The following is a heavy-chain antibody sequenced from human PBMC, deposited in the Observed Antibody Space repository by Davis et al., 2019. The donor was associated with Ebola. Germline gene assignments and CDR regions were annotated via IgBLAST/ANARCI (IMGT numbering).Heavy chain of an antibody. CDR2: ISTSGST. CDR3: AREYYYGSGSSRFDY. CDR1: GGSISSYY. D-gene: IGHD3-10*01. J-gene: IGHJ4*02. V-gene: IGHV4-4*07. Sequence: SETLSLTCTVSGGSISSYYWSWIRQPAGKGLEWIGHISTSGSTYYNPSLKSRVTISVDTSKNQFSLKLSSVTAADTAVYYCAREYYYGSGSSRFDYWGQGTSVTVSS.